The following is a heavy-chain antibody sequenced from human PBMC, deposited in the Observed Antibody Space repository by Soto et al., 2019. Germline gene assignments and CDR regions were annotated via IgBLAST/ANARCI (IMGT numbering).Heavy chain of an antibody. D-gene: IGHD2-15*01. V-gene: IGHV2-5*02. CDR2: IYWDDDK. Sequence: QITLKESGPTLVKPTQPLTLTCTFSGFSLSTSGVGVGWIRQSPGKALEWLALIYWDDDKGYSPSLKRRLTITKDSYNNQVVLTMTNRDPVDKATYYCARIYCSGGSCYGNYFDYWGQGTLVTVSS. J-gene: IGHJ4*02. CDR1: GFSLSTSGVG. CDR3: ARIYCSGGSCYGNYFDY.